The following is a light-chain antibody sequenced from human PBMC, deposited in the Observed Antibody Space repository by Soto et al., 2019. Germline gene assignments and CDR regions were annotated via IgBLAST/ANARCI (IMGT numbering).Light chain of an antibody. V-gene: IGLV3-1*01. CDR1: KLGDKY. CDR3: QAWDSSSVV. CDR2: EDT. J-gene: IGLJ2*01. Sequence: SYELTQSPSVSVCPGQTAAITCSGDKLGDKYAYWYQQKPGQSPVVVIYEDTKRPSGIPERFSGSNSGNTATLTISGTQAMDEADYYCQAWDSSSVVFGGGTKLTVL.